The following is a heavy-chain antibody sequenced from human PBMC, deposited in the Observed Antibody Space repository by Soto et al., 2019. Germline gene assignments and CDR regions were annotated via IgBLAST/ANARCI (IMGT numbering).Heavy chain of an antibody. CDR1: GFTFSSYA. Sequence: QVQLVESGGGVVQPGRSLRLSCAASGFTFSSYAMHWVRQAPGKGLEWVAVISYDGSNKYYADSVKGRFTISRDNSKNTLYLQMNSLRAEATAVYYCARDARGVGRGGYFQHWGQGTLVTVSS. CDR3: ARDARGVGRGGYFQH. J-gene: IGHJ1*01. V-gene: IGHV3-30-3*01. D-gene: IGHD1-26*01. CDR2: ISYDGSNK.